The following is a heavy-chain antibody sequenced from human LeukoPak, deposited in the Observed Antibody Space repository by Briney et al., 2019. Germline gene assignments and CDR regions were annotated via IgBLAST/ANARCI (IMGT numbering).Heavy chain of an antibody. D-gene: IGHD5-24*01. V-gene: IGHV5-10-1*01. J-gene: IGHJ4*02. CDR2: IYPSDSYT. CDR3: ASLEMATDY. CDR1: AYSFTSYW. Sequence: GESLKISCKGSAYSFTSYWISWVRQLPGKGLEGMGRIYPSDSYTNDSPSFQGRVTISADKSISTAYLQWASLKASDTAMYYCASLEMATDYWGQGTLVTVSS.